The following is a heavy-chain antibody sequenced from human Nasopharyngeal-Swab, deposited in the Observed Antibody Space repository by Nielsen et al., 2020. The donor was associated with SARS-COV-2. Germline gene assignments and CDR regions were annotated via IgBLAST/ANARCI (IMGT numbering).Heavy chain of an antibody. CDR3: ARVITMVRGVIINPPRDYYYMDV. D-gene: IGHD3-10*01. CDR2: IYHSGST. Sequence: SETLSLTCAVSGGSISSGGYSWSWIRQPPGKGLVWIRYIYHSGSTYYNPSLKSRVTISVDRSKNQFSLTLSSVTAADTAVYYCARVITMVRGVIINPPRDYYYMDVWGKGTTVTVSS. V-gene: IGHV4-30-2*01. CDR1: GGSISSGGYS. J-gene: IGHJ6*03.